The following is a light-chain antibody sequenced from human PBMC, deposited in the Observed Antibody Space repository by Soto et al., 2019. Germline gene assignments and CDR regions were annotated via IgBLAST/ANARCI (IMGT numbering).Light chain of an antibody. CDR2: GNS. Sequence: QSVLSQPPSVSGAQGQRVTISCTGSSSNIGAGYDVHWYQQLPGTAPKLLIYGNSNRPSGVPDRFSGSKSGTSASLAITGLQPEDEADYYCQSYDSSLSVWVFGGGTKLTVL. J-gene: IGLJ3*02. CDR3: QSYDSSLSVWV. CDR1: SSNIGAGYD. V-gene: IGLV1-40*01.